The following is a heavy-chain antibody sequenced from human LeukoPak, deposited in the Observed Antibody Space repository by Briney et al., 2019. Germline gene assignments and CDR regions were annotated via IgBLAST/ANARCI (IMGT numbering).Heavy chain of an antibody. J-gene: IGHJ4*02. Sequence: GGSLRLSCAASGFIFDDYAVSWVRQAPGKGLEWVSGINWNGGSTGYADSVKGRFTISRDNAKNSLYLQMNSLRAEDTALYYCAREGPTVTTYSSLDCWGQGTLVTVSS. CDR2: INWNGGST. CDR3: AREGPTVTTYSSLDC. D-gene: IGHD4-17*01. CDR1: GFIFDDYA. V-gene: IGHV3-20*04.